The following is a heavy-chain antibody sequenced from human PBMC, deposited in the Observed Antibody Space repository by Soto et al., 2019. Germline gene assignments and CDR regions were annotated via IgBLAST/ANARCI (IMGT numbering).Heavy chain of an antibody. CDR1: GFTFSSYA. Sequence: EVQLLESGGGLVQPGGSLRLSCAASGFTFSSYAMSWVRQAPGKGLEWVSGISGSGGSTHYADSVKGRFTISRDNSKNSLYLQMSSLRAEDTALYYCAKTPTYCSSTTCYDWWDYYFYGLDVWGQGTTVTVSS. V-gene: IGHV3-23*01. D-gene: IGHD2-2*01. CDR3: AKTPTYCSSTTCYDWWDYYFYGLDV. CDR2: ISGSGGST. J-gene: IGHJ6*02.